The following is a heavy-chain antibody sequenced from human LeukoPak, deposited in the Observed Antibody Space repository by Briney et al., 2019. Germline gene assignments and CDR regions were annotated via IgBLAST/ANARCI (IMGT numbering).Heavy chain of an antibody. CDR3: ARGDGYNFFDY. Sequence: GGSLRLSCAASGFTFTRFNMNWVRQAPGKGLELVSSITTSGTYIYYADSVKGRFTISRDNSENTLYLQMKSLRAEDTAVYYCARGDGYNFFDYWGQGTLVTVSS. J-gene: IGHJ4*02. CDR2: ITTSGTYI. V-gene: IGHV3-21*04. D-gene: IGHD5-24*01. CDR1: GFTFTRFN.